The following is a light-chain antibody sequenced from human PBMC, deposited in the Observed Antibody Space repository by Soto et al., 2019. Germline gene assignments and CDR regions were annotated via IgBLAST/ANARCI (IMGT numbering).Light chain of an antibody. CDR1: SSDVGGYNY. Sequence: QSVLTQPASVSGSPGQSITISCTGTSSDVGGYNYVSWYQQHPGRAPKLMIYEVSSRPSGVSNRFSGSKSGNTASLTISGLQAEDEADYYCSSYTSTSTWFGGGTKVTVL. CDR3: SSYTSTSTW. J-gene: IGLJ3*02. V-gene: IGLV2-14*01. CDR2: EVS.